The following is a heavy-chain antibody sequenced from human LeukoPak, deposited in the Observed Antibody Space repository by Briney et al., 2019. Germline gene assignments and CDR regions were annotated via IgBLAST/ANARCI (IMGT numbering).Heavy chain of an antibody. Sequence: GGSLRLSCAASGFTFSNYEMNWVRQAPGKGLEWVAYITNSGRAIYYADSVRGRFTISRDNAKNALYLQMNSLRAEDTGVYYCARDQTYCGGDCYFASFDYWGQGALVTVSS. CDR2: ITNSGRAI. J-gene: IGHJ4*02. CDR3: ARDQTYCGGDCYFASFDY. D-gene: IGHD2-21*02. CDR1: GFTFSNYE. V-gene: IGHV3-48*03.